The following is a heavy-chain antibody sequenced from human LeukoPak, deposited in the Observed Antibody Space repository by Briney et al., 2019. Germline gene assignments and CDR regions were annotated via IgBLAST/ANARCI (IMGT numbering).Heavy chain of an antibody. CDR3: AKDIAAAGYYFDY. D-gene: IGHD6-13*01. CDR2: ISGDGGST. V-gene: IGHV3-43*02. Sequence: PGGSLRLSCAASGFTFDDYAMHWVRQAPGKGLEWVSLISGDGGSTYYADSVKGRSTISRDNSKNSLYLQMNSLRAEDTALYYCAKDIAAAGYYFDYWGQGTLVTVSS. J-gene: IGHJ4*02. CDR1: GFTFDDYA.